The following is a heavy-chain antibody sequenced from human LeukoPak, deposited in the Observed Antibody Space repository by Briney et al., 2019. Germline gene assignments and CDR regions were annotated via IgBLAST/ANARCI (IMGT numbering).Heavy chain of an antibody. CDR1: GYTLTELS. CDR3: ATVPRLHPFWSGSHSFTYYFDY. D-gene: IGHD3-3*01. Sequence: ASVKVSCKVSGYTLTELSMHWVRQAPGKGLEWMGGFDPEDGETIYAQKFQGRVTMTEDTSTDTAYMELSSLRSEDTAVYYCATVPRLHPFWSGSHSFTYYFDYWGQGTLVTVSS. J-gene: IGHJ4*02. V-gene: IGHV1-24*01. CDR2: FDPEDGET.